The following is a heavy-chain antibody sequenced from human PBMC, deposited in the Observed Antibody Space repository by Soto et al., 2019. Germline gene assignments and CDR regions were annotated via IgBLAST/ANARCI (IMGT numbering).Heavy chain of an antibody. Sequence: SVKVSCKASGYTFTSYGISWVRQAPGQGPEWMGWISAIIGTANYAQKFQGRVTITADESTSTAYMELSSLRSEDTAVYYCASGRIAAALPGDPRKTNYYYYYGMDVWGQGTTVTVSS. J-gene: IGHJ6*02. CDR1: GYTFTSYG. D-gene: IGHD6-13*01. CDR3: ASGRIAAALPGDPRKTNYYYYYGMDV. V-gene: IGHV1-69*13. CDR2: ISAIIGTA.